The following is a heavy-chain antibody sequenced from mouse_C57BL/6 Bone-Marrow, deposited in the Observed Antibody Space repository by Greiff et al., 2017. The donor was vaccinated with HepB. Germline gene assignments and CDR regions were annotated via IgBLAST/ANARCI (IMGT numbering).Heavy chain of an antibody. D-gene: IGHD2-2*01. J-gene: IGHJ3*01. V-gene: IGHV4-1*01. Sequence: VQLQQSGGGLVQPGGSLKLSCAASGIDFSRYWMSWVRRAPGKGLEWIGEINPDSSTINYAPSLKDKFIISRDNAKNTLYLQMSKVRSEDTALYYCARSTMVTPWFAYWGQGTLVTVSA. CDR2: INPDSSTI. CDR1: GIDFSRYW. CDR3: ARSTMVTPWFAY.